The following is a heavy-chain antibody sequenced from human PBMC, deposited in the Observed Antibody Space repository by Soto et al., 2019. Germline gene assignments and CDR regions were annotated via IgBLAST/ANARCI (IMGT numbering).Heavy chain of an antibody. CDR1: GFTFSSYA. J-gene: IGHJ1*01. CDR2: ISGSGGST. CDR3: ANGVGDYPLFQH. D-gene: IGHD4-17*01. Sequence: GGSLRLSCAASGFTFSSYAMSWVRQAPGKGLEWVSAISGSGGSTYYADSVKGRFTISRDNSKNTLYLQMNSLRAEDTAVYYCANGVGDYPLFQHWGQGTLVTVSS. V-gene: IGHV3-23*01.